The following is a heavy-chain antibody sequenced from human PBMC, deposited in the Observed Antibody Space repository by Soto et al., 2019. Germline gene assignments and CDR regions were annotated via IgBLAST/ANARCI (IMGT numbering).Heavy chain of an antibody. CDR1: GFPVSSNGAR. Sequence: SGPTLVNPTQTLTLTCSLSGFPVSSNGARVGWIRQPPGKALEWLALIYWDDDKKYNPSLKSRLTITKDTSENQVVLTVTDVDPADTATYYCVHGTLCGYGHVYFDYWGQGTLVTVSS. V-gene: IGHV2-5*02. D-gene: IGHD3-16*01. J-gene: IGHJ4*02. CDR3: VHGTLCGYGHVYFDY. CDR2: IYWDDDK.